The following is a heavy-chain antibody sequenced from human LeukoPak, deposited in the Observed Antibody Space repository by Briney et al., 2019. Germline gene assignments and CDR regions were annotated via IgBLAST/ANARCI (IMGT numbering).Heavy chain of an antibody. CDR1: GGSFSSHY. Sequence: KSSETLSLTCGVSGGSFSSHYWTWIRQPPGKGLEWIGEINPRGSTNYNPSLESRVTVSADTSRNQLSLSLTSVTAADSAVYFCARGLRQGSAWSWGPKEKSYQYMDVRGTGTTVIVSS. CDR2: INPRGST. CDR3: ARGLRQGSAWSWGPKEKSYQYMDV. D-gene: IGHD6-19*01. V-gene: IGHV4-34*01. J-gene: IGHJ6*04.